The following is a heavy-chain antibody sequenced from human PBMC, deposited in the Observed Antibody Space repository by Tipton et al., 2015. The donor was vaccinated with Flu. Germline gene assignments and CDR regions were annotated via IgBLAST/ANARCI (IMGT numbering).Heavy chain of an antibody. CDR1: GGSIGSYY. J-gene: IGHJ5*02. Sequence: TLSLTCTVSGGSIGSYYWNWIRQPPGKGLEWIGYIYNNQYTKYNPSLKSRVTISVDTSKKQFSLQLTSVTAADTAVYYCARRDYSNYVSDPKNWFDPWGQGTLVTVSS. CDR2: IYNNQYT. V-gene: IGHV4-4*09. CDR3: ARRDYSNYVSDPKNWFDP. D-gene: IGHD4-11*01.